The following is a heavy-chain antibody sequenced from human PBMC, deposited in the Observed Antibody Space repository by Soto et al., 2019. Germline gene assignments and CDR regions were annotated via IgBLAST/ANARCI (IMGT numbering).Heavy chain of an antibody. D-gene: IGHD1-7*01. CDR3: ARQIRLELSPEGWFDP. J-gene: IGHJ5*02. Sequence: QLQLQESGPGLVKPSETLSLTCTVSGGSISSSSYYWGWIRQPPGKGLEWIGSIYYSGSTYYNPSLKSRVTISVDTSKNQFSLKLSSVTAADTAVYYCARQIRLELSPEGWFDPWGQGTLVTVSS. V-gene: IGHV4-39*01. CDR2: IYYSGST. CDR1: GGSISSSSYY.